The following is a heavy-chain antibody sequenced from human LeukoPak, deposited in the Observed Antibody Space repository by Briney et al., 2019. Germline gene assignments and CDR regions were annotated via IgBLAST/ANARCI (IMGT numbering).Heavy chain of an antibody. J-gene: IGHJ4*02. V-gene: IGHV3-23*01. D-gene: IGHD5-12*01. Sequence: GGSLRLSCEASGFTFGSFAMYWVRQAPGKGLDWIAGIFGSGGSPHYADSVKGRFTISRDNSKNTLYLQMNSLRAEDTAVYYCAKDGGYSGYETYYFDYWGQGTLVTVSS. CDR3: AKDGGYSGYETYYFDY. CDR1: GFTFGSFA. CDR2: IFGSGGSP.